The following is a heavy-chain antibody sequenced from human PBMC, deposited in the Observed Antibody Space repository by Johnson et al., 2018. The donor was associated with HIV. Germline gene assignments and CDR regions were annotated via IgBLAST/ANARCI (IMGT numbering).Heavy chain of an antibody. CDR1: GFTVSSNY. CDR2: IYSGGTT. D-gene: IGHD3-22*01. Sequence: VQLVESGGGLVQPGGSLRLSCAASGFTVSSNYMSWVRQAPGKGLEWVSVIYSGGTTYYADSVKGRFTISRDNSKNTLYLQMNSLRAEDTAVYYCAKDLRSGYYYAGAFDIWGQGTMVTGSS. J-gene: IGHJ3*02. CDR3: AKDLRSGYYYAGAFDI. V-gene: IGHV3-66*01.